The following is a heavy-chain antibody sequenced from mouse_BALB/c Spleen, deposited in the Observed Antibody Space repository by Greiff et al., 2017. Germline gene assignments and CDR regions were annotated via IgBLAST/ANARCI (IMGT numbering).Heavy chain of an antibody. D-gene: IGHD1-3*01. J-gene: IGHJ4*01. CDR2: FDPENGDT. Sequence: VQLQQSGAELVRPGASVKLSCTASGFNIKDYYMHWVKQRPEQGLEWIGRFDPENGDTEYAPKFQGKATMTADTSSNTAYLQLSSLTSEDTAVYYCNAWSGNGYALAYWGQGTSVTVSA. V-gene: IGHV14-4*02. CDR3: NAWSGNGYALAY. CDR1: GFNIKDYY.